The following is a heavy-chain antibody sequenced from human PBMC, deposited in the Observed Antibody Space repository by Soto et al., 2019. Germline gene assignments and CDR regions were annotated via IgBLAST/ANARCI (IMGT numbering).Heavy chain of an antibody. CDR2: ISSRGIST. D-gene: IGHD3-22*01. J-gene: IGHJ4*02. CDR1: GFTFSSFD. V-gene: IGHV3-48*03. CDR3: SRALTNYYDTSGPAFGY. Sequence: DVQLVESGGALVQPGGSLRLSCVGSGFTFSSFDMNWVRQAPGKGLEWISYISSRGISTYYADSVKGRFTISRDNAENPLFLQMNSLRVDDSAVYYCSRALTNYYDTSGPAFGYWGQGTLLTVSS.